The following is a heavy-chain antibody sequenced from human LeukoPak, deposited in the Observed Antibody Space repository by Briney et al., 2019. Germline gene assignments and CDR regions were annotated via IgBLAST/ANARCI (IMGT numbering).Heavy chain of an antibody. CDR2: INPSGGST. J-gene: IGHJ4*02. Sequence: ASVKVSSKASGYTFTSYYMHWVRQAPGQGLEWMGIINPSGGSTSYAQKFQGRVTMTRYTSTSTVYMELSSLRSEDTAVYYCARDYRDDFWSGYSLIGVYWGQGSLVTVSS. CDR1: GYTFTSYY. D-gene: IGHD3-3*01. CDR3: ARDYRDDFWSGYSLIGVY. V-gene: IGHV1-46*01.